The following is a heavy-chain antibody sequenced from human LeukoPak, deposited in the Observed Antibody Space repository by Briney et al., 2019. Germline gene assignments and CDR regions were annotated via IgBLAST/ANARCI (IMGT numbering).Heavy chain of an antibody. J-gene: IGHJ4*02. Sequence: GGSLRLSCAASGFTFRNYWMSWVRQAPGRGLDWVATIKQDGILKHYADSVKGRFTISRDNAGNSLYLQMDSLRVDDTAVYYCARLGGETTWYDLWGQGALVTVSS. CDR1: GFTFRNYW. V-gene: IGHV3-7*01. CDR3: ARLGGETTWYDL. D-gene: IGHD4-11*01. CDR2: IKQDGILK.